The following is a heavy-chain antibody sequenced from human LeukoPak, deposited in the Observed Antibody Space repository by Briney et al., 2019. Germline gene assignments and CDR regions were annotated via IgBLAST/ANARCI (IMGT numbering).Heavy chain of an antibody. CDR2: INAGNGNT. CDR1: GYTFTSYA. V-gene: IGHV1-3*01. D-gene: IGHD6-13*01. CDR3: ARDFRPPHPLTIAAA. J-gene: IGHJ4*02. Sequence: ASVKVSCKASGYTFTSYAMHWVRQAPGQRLEWMGWINAGNGNTKYSQKFQGRVTITRDTSASTAYMELSSLRSEDTAVYYCARDFRPPHPLTIAAAWGQGTLVTVPS.